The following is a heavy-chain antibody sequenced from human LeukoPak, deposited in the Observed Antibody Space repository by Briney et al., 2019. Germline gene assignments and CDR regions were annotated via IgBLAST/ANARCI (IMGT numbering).Heavy chain of an antibody. J-gene: IGHJ4*02. CDR2: IYYSGST. CDR3: ARFTVGEGSDSIAYYYFDC. V-gene: IGHV4-39*01. D-gene: IGHD3-22*01. Sequence: SETLSLTRTVSGGSISSSSYYWGWIRQPPGKGLEWIGSIYYSGSTYYNPSLKSRVTISVDTSKKQFSLKLSSVTAADTAVDDYARFTVGEGSDSIAYYYFDCWGQGTLVTVSS. CDR1: GGSISSSSYY.